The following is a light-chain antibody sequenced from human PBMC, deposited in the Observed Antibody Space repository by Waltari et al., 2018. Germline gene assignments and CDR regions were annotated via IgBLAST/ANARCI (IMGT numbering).Light chain of an antibody. CDR2: KAS. Sequence: DIKMTQPPPTLSHSEGARAIFTCRASQNILNYLAWYQQKPGKAPTLLIYKASNLETGVPSRFSGSASGTEFTLTISSLQPDDFATYYCQQYNDYSWTFGQGTKVEI. V-gene: IGKV1-5*03. CDR1: QNILNY. CDR3: QQYNDYSWT. J-gene: IGKJ1*01.